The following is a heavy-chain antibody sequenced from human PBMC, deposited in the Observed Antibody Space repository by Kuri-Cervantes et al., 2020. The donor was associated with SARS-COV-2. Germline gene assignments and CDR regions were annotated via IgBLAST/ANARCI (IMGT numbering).Heavy chain of an antibody. CDR1: GFTFSDYT. V-gene: IGHV3-21*04. CDR2: ISSSSSYI. J-gene: IGHJ6*02. Sequence: GGSLRLSCAASGFTFSDYTMDWVRQAPGKGLEWVSSISSSSSYIYYADSVKGRFTISRANAKNTLYLQMNSLRAEDTAVYYCAKVVRGYYGSGSYEGGMDVRGQGTTVTVSS. D-gene: IGHD3-10*01. CDR3: AKVVRGYYGSGSYEGGMDV.